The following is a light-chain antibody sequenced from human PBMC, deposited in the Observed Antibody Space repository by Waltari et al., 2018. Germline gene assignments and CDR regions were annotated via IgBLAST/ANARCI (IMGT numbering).Light chain of an antibody. J-gene: IGKJ5*01. CDR1: QDILSW. CDR3: QHFYTYTIA. V-gene: IGKV1-12*01. Sequence: DIQMTQSPTSVSASVGDRVTITCRASQDILSWLAWYQQKPGKAPKLLISAASGLESGVPPRFSGSVSGTEFTLTISDLQPEDFATYYCQHFYTYTIAFGHGTRLE. CDR2: AAS.